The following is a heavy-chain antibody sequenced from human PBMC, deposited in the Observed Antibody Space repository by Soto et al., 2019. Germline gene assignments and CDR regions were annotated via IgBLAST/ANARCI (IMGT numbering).Heavy chain of an antibody. J-gene: IGHJ6*02. CDR3: ARDSGSYPRAIYGLDV. V-gene: IGHV4-31*03. CDR1: GGSISSGGYY. Sequence: PSESLSLTCTVSGGSISSGGYYWHWIRQHPGKGLEWIGYIYYSGSTYYNPSLKSRVTISVDTSKNQFSLKLSSVTAADTAVYYCARDSGSYPRAIYGLDVWGQGTTVTVFS. CDR2: IYYSGST. D-gene: IGHD1-26*01.